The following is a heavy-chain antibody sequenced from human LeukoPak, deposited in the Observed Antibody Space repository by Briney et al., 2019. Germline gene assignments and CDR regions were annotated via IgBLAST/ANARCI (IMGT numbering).Heavy chain of an antibody. D-gene: IGHD3-10*01. Sequence: GGSLRLSCAASGFTFNNHAMIWVRQAPGKGLEWVSSISGSGAMTYYGDSVKGRFTISRDNAMDTLYLQMNSLRADDTAVYYCAKDRVDGSGSQFDSWGQGSLVIVSS. CDR2: ISGSGAMT. V-gene: IGHV3-23*01. J-gene: IGHJ4*02. CDR3: AKDRVDGSGSQFDS. CDR1: GFTFNNHA.